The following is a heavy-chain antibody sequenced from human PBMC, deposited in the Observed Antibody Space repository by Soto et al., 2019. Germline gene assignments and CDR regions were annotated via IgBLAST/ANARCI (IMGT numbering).Heavy chain of an antibody. Sequence: SETLSRTCSVSGGSISSGAYYWNWIRQHPRKVLEWIGYIYYSGTTYYNPSLGSRVSISADTSKYQFSLKLNSVAVADTAVYYCARNPSHLCASTSCHAFDIWGQGTMVTVSS. J-gene: IGHJ3*02. CDR1: GGSISSGAYY. D-gene: IGHD2-2*01. CDR2: IYYSGTT. CDR3: ARNPSHLCASTSCHAFDI. V-gene: IGHV4-31*03.